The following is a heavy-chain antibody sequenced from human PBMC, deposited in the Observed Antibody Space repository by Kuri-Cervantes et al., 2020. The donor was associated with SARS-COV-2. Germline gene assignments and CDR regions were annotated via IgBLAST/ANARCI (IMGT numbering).Heavy chain of an antibody. CDR3: ARGGPITIFGVVTKRFDY. J-gene: IGHJ4*02. CDR2: INPNSGGT. V-gene: IGHV1-2*02. D-gene: IGHD3-3*01. CDR1: GCTFTGYY. Sequence: ASVKVSCKASGCTFTGYYMHWVRQAPGQGLEWMGWINPNSGGTNYAQKFQGRVTMTRDTSISTAYMELSRLRSDDTAVYYCARGGPITIFGVVTKRFDYWGQGTLVTVSS.